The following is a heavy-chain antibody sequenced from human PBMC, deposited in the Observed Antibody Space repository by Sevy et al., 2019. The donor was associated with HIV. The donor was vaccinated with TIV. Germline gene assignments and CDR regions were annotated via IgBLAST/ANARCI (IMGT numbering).Heavy chain of an antibody. CDR3: ARDALTTGWFDP. J-gene: IGHJ5*02. Sequence: SETLSLTCAVSGGSISSDNYSWNWMRQPLGKGLEWIGYIYHSGSTHYNLSLKSRVTISVDRSKNQFSLKLSSVTAADTAVYYCARDALTTGWFDPWGQGTLVTVSS. D-gene: IGHD1-1*01. CDR1: GGSISSDNYS. V-gene: IGHV4-30-2*01. CDR2: IYHSGST.